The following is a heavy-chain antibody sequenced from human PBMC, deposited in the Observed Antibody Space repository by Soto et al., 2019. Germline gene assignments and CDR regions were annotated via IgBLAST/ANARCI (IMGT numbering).Heavy chain of an antibody. CDR2: IFRSGGT. J-gene: IGHJ5*02. V-gene: IGHV4-30-2*01. CDR1: GDSLSSGGYS. D-gene: IGHD3-10*01. Sequence: QLQLQESGSGLVRPSQTLSLTCSVSGDSLSSGGYSWTWIRQPPGKGLEWLGYIFRSGGTLYNPSRQSRVALSVNRPQTQFCPQLSSVTAADPAVYYCARGLLKPAGSGSASYIDLWGQATRVTVSS. CDR3: ARGLLKPAGSGSASYIDL.